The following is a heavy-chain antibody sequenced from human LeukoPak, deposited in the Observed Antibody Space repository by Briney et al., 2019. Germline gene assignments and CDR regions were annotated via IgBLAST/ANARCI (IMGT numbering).Heavy chain of an antibody. CDR3: ARGDWGSFDY. D-gene: IGHD7-27*01. CDR2: IYDSGST. J-gene: IGHJ4*02. Sequence: SETLSLTCTVSGYSISSGYYWGWIRPPPGKGLEWIGSIYDSGSTYYNPSLKSRVTISVDTSKNHMSLRVSCVTAADTAVYYCARGDWGSFDYWGQGTLLTVSS. CDR1: GYSISSGYY. V-gene: IGHV4-38-2*02.